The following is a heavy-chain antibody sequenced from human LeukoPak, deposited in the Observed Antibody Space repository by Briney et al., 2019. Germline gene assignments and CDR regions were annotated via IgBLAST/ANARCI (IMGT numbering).Heavy chain of an antibody. V-gene: IGHV3-7*01. J-gene: IGHJ5*02. CDR3: ARDKGEDGSGPFDL. CDR1: GFTFSSYW. D-gene: IGHD6-19*01. Sequence: PGGSLRLSCAASGFTFSSYWMSWVRQAPGKGLEWVANIKQDGSEKYYVGSVKGRFTISRDNAKNSLYLQMNSLRAEDTAVYYCARDKGEDGSGPFDLWGQGTLVTVSS. CDR2: IKQDGSEK.